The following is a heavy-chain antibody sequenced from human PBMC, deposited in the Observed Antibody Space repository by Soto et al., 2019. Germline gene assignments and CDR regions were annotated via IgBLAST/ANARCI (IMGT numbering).Heavy chain of an antibody. CDR1: GGSISSGGYY. CDR2: IYYSGST. J-gene: IGHJ6*02. CDR3: ARLVYGDYHYYYYGMDV. D-gene: IGHD4-17*01. V-gene: IGHV4-31*03. Sequence: SETLSLTCTVSGGSISSGGYYWSWIRQHPGKGLEWIGYIYYSGSTYYNPSLKSRVTISVDTSKNQFSLKLSSVTAADTALYFCARLVYGDYHYYYYGMDVWGQGTTVTVSS.